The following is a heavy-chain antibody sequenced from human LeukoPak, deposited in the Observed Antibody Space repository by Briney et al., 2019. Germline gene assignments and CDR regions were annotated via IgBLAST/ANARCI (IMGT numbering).Heavy chain of an antibody. CDR3: ARDYDISSGAMDV. CDR2: ISSSGTTI. Sequence: PGGSLRLSCVASGFTFSTSEMNWVRQAPGKGLEWVSYISSSGTTISYADSVRGRFIISRDNAKNSLYLQMNSLRAEDTSIYYCARDYDISSGAMDVWGQGTLVTVSS. J-gene: IGHJ4*02. V-gene: IGHV3-48*03. CDR1: GFTFSTSE. D-gene: IGHD3-9*01.